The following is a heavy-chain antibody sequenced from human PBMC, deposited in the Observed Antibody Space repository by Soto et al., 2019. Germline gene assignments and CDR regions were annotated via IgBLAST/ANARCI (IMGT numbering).Heavy chain of an antibody. CDR1: GYRVSSNTAA. J-gene: IGHJ4*02. V-gene: IGHV6-1*01. CDR2: TYYRSNWRH. CDR3: ARGVAGSGFDL. Sequence: SPTLSLPCVISGYRVSSNTAAWNWIRSSPSRGLEWLGRTYYRSNWRHDYAVSVKSRITVNPDTSKNHFSLQLNSVTPDDTAVYYCARGVAGSGFDLWGQGTLVTVSS. D-gene: IGHD6-19*01.